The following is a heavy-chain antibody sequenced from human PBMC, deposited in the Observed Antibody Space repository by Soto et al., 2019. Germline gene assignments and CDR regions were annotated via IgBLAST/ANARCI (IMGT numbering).Heavy chain of an antibody. CDR1: GDSFTGYW. CDR3: AASIAARPGYYYYGMDV. J-gene: IGHJ6*02. V-gene: IGHV5-10-1*01. CDR2: IDPSDSYT. Sequence: WESLKISCRCSGDSFTGYWISWVRQMPGKGLEWMGRIDPSDSYTNYSPSFQGHVTISADKSISTAYLQWSSLKASDTAMYYCAASIAARPGYYYYGMDVWGQGTTVTVSS. D-gene: IGHD6-6*01.